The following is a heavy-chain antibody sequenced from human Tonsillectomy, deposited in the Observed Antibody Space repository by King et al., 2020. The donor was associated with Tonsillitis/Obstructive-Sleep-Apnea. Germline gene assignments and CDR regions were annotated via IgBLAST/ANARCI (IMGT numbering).Heavy chain of an antibody. D-gene: IGHD4-23*01. Sequence: VQLVESGAEVKKPGASVKVSCTASGYTFTSHYMHWVRQAPGQGLEWMGIINPSGGRTSYAQKFQGRVTMTRDTSTSTVYMALSSLRSEDTAVEYCARDRGLVTPFNYYDGMDVWGQGTTVTVSS. CDR1: GYTFTSHY. CDR3: ARDRGLVTPFNYYDGMDV. V-gene: IGHV1-46*01. CDR2: INPSGGRT. J-gene: IGHJ6*02.